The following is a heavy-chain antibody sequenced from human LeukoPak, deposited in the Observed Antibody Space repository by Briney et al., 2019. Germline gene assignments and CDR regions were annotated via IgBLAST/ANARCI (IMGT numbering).Heavy chain of an antibody. CDR1: GYTFTSTA. CDR3: ATLSVLIAARWFDP. D-gene: IGHD6-25*01. CDR2: FDPEDGET. J-gene: IGHJ5*02. Sequence: ASVKVSCKASGYTFTSTAMSWVRQAPGQRLEWMGGFDPEDGETIYAQKFQGRVTMTEDTSTDTAYMELSSLRSEDTAVYYCATLSVLIAARWFDPWGQGTLVTVSS. V-gene: IGHV1-24*01.